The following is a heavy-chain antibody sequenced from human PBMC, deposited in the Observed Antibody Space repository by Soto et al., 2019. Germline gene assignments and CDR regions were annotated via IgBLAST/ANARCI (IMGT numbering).Heavy chain of an antibody. CDR3: AKVGYDSSGYYPSTRRPSTFDY. CDR1: GFTFSSYA. D-gene: IGHD3-22*01. Sequence: PGGSLRLSCAASGFTFSSYAMSWVRQAPGKGLEWVSAISGSGGSTYYADSVKGRFTISRDNSKNTLYLQMNSLRAEDTAVYYCAKVGYDSSGYYPSTRRPSTFDYWGQGTLVTVSS. J-gene: IGHJ4*02. CDR2: ISGSGGST. V-gene: IGHV3-23*01.